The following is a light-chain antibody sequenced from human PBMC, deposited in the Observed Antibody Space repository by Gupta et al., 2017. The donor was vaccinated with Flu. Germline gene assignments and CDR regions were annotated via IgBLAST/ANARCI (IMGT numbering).Light chain of an antibody. CDR3: QQDNNSHPLT. CDR2: DPS. V-gene: IGKV3-15*01. CDR1: QSVSSN. Sequence: ILPRQPPATLSVSPGEGATPSCRATQSVSSNLAWYKQKPGQAPRLPFSDPSTSDTGIPARFSDSEYGKEFALSSSSRLTEDFAVYYCQQDNNSHPLTFGQGTQMDIK. J-gene: IGKJ5*01.